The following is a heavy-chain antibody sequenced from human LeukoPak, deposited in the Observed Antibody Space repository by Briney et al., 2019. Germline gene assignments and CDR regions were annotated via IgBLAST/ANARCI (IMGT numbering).Heavy chain of an antibody. D-gene: IGHD3-16*02. V-gene: IGHV3-21*01. Sequence: GGSLRLSCAASGFTFSSYSMNWVRQAPGKGLEWVSSISSSGSHMYYADSVKGRFTISRDNAKNSLYLQMNSLRAEDTAVYYCARLTFGGVIGFHYWGQGTLVTVSS. CDR3: ARLTFGGVIGFHY. J-gene: IGHJ4*02. CDR1: GFTFSSYS. CDR2: ISSSGSHM.